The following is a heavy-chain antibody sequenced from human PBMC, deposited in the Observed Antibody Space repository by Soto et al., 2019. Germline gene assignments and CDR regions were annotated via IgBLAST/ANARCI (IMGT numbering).Heavy chain of an antibody. V-gene: IGHV2-5*02. CDR3: AHTMAPRISDY. J-gene: IGHJ4*02. CDR1: GFSLNTDGVG. CDR2: IYWDVDK. Sequence: QITLKESGPTLVKPTQTLTLTCTFSGFSLNTDGVGVGWIRQPPRKALEWLALIYWDVDKRYSPSLESRLTINKDNSKNQVVLKMTNMDPVDTATYYCAHTMAPRISDYWGQGTQVTVSS.